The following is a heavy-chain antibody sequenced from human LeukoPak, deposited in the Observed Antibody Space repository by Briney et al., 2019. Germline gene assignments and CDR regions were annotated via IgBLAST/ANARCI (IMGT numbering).Heavy chain of an antibody. CDR1: GFTFSSYE. CDR2: ISSSGSTI. J-gene: IGHJ6*04. Sequence: GRSLRLSCAASGFTFSSYEMNWVRQAPGKGLEWVSYISSSGSTIYYADSVKGRFTISRDNAKNSLYLQMNSLRAEDTAVYYCAELGITMIGGVWGKGTTVTISS. D-gene: IGHD3-10*02. CDR3: AELGITMIGGV. V-gene: IGHV3-48*03.